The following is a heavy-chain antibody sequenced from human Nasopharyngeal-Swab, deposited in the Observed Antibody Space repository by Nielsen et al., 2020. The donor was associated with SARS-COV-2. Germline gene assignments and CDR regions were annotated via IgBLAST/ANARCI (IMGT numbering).Heavy chain of an antibody. Sequence: RQAPGKSLEWIGYIYYSGSTYYNPSLKSRVTISVDTSKNQFSLKLSSVTAADTAVYYCARDWILRGWSTYYYYGMDVWGQGTTVTVSS. D-gene: IGHD3-3*01. CDR3: ARDWILRGWSTYYYYGMDV. V-gene: IGHV4-31*02. CDR2: IYYSGST. J-gene: IGHJ6*02.